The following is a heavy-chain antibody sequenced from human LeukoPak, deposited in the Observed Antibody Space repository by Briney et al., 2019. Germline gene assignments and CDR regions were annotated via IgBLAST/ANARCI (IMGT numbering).Heavy chain of an antibody. CDR3: ARGSYGYPFDY. Sequence: PGGSLRLSCAASGFTFSSYWMHWVRQAPGKGLVWVSRINSDGSSTSYADSVKGRFTISRDNAKNTLYLQMNSLRAEDTAVYYCARGSYGYPFDYWGQGTLVTVSS. CDR1: GFTFSSYW. V-gene: IGHV3-74*01. J-gene: IGHJ4*02. D-gene: IGHD5-18*01. CDR2: INSDGSST.